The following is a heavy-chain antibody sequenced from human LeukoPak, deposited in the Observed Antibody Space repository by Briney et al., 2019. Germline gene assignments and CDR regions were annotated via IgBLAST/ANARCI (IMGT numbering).Heavy chain of an antibody. J-gene: IGHJ4*02. Sequence: GGSLRLSCAASGFTFRSYWMSWVRQAPGKGLEWVANIKEDGSEKYYVDSVEGRFTISRDNAKNSLYLQMDSLRAEDTAVYYCARVAGSKSIDSWGQGTLVTVSS. CDR1: GFTFRSYW. CDR2: IKEDGSEK. CDR3: ARVAGSKSIDS. V-gene: IGHV3-7*05. D-gene: IGHD2-15*01.